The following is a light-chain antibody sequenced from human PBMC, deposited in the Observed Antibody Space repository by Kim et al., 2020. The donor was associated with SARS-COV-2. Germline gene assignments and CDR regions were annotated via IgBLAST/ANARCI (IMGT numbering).Light chain of an antibody. V-gene: IGLV1-44*01. CDR2: NKN. CDR3: ASWDVGLNFV. Sequence: GQTVTISCSGSSSNIGINSLNSYQQLPGMAPKLLIFNKNQRPSGVPGRISGSKSGTSASLAISGLQSEDEADYYCASWDVGLNFVFGTGTKVTVL. CDR1: SSNIGINS. J-gene: IGLJ1*01.